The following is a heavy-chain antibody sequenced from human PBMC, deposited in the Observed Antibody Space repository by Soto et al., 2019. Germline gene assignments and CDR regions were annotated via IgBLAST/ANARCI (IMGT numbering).Heavy chain of an antibody. CDR3: ARLTTYYDSSGFSD. V-gene: IGHV4-4*02. J-gene: IGHJ4*02. Sequence: TSETLSLTCAVSGGSISSSNWWSWVRQPPEKGLEWIGEIYQSGSTIYNPSLKSRVIISVDKSKNQFSLRLSSVTAADTAVYYCARLTTYYDSSGFSDWGQGTPVTVS. CDR2: IYQSGST. D-gene: IGHD3-22*01. CDR1: GGSISSSNW.